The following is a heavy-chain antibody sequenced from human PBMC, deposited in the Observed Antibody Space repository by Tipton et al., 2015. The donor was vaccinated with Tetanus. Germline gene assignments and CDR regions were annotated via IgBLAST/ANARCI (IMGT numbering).Heavy chain of an antibody. CDR1: GGSMRSYY. V-gene: IGHV4-59*01. J-gene: IGHJ4*02. CDR3: ARTSGYMYSDC. CDR2: IYSSGGA. D-gene: IGHD3-3*01. Sequence: TLSLTCTVSGGSMRSYYWSWIRQPPGKGLEWIGHIYSSGGARYNPSLKSRTTMSVDRSKSQFSLEVTSVTAADTAVYYCARTSGYMYSDCWGQGTLVTVSS.